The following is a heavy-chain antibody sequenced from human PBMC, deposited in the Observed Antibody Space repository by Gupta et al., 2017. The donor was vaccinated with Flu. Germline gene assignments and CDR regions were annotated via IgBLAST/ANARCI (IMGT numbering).Heavy chain of an antibody. CDR3: ARAQFVVVPAAPFDY. CDR2: INPSGGST. V-gene: IGHV1-46*01. CDR1: GYTFTSYY. Sequence: QVQLVQSGAEVKKPGASVKVSCKASGYTFTSYYMHWVRQAPGQGLEWMGIINPSGGSTSYAQKFQGRVTMTRDTSTSTVYMELSSLRSEDTAVYYCARAQFVVVPAAPFDYWGQGTLVTVSS. J-gene: IGHJ4*02. D-gene: IGHD2-2*01.